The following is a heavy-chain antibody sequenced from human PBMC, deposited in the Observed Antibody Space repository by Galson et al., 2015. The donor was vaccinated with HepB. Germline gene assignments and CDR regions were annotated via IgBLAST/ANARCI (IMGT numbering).Heavy chain of an antibody. D-gene: IGHD5-18*01. CDR2: ISSSSYT. Sequence: LRLSCAASGFTFRAYYMSWIRQAPGTGLQWVSYISSSSYTNHADPVKGRFTIPRNNTKNSLYLHMNSLRAEDTAGYYCARDQDSYGYSGAFDIWGQGTMVAVSS. CDR3: ARDQDSYGYSGAFDI. CDR1: GFTFRAYY. J-gene: IGHJ3*02. V-gene: IGHV3-11*05.